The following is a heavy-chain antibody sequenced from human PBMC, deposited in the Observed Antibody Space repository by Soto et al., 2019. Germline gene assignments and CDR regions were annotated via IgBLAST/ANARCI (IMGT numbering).Heavy chain of an antibody. J-gene: IGHJ5*02. CDR3: ATTIFGVVIHNWFDP. V-gene: IGHV1-2*02. CDR1: GYTFTGYY. D-gene: IGHD3-3*01. Sequence: ASVKVSFKASGYTFTGYYMHWVRQAPGQGLEWMGCINPNSGGTNYAQKFQGRVTMTRDTSISTAYMELSRLRSDDTPVYYCATTIFGVVIHNWFDPWGQGTLVTVSS. CDR2: INPNSGGT.